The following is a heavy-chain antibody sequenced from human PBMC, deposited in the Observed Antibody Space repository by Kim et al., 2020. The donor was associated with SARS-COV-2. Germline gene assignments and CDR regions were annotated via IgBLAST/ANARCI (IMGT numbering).Heavy chain of an antibody. D-gene: IGHD6-19*01. J-gene: IGHJ4*01. CDR1: GGSFSGYY. CDR3: ARDRAIGAVAEHTKIDY. CDR2: INHSGST. V-gene: IGHV4-34*01. Sequence: SETLSLTCAVYGGSFSGYYWSWIRQPPGKGLEWIGEINHSGSTNYNPSLKSRVTISVDTSKNQFSLKLSSVTAADTAVYYCARDRAIGAVAEHTKIDYWG.